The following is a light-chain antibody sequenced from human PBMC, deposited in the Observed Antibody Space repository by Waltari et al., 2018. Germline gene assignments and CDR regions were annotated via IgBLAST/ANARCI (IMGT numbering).Light chain of an antibody. J-gene: IGLJ3*02. CDR3: HARDTISTRV. CDR2: GQD. V-gene: IGLV3-19*01. CDR1: SLRRYF. Sequence: SSELPQYPAVSVALGQTVQVTCPGVSLRRYFASWYQQRPGQAPRLVLYGQDNRPSGIPDRFSGSTSGNTASLTITGAQAEDEADYYCHARDTISTRVFGGGTRLTV.